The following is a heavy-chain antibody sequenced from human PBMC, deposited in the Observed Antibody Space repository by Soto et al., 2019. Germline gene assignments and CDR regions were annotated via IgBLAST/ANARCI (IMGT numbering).Heavy chain of an antibody. CDR1: GFTFSDYY. Sequence: EVQLVESGGGLVQPGGSLRLSCAASGFTFSDYYMDWVRQAPGKGLEWVGRTRNKANSYTTEYAASVKGRFTISRDDSTXSLYLQMNSLKTEDTAVYYCARPHGNTYYGAYFDSWGQGTLVTVSS. CDR2: TRNKANSYTT. D-gene: IGHD4-17*01. CDR3: ARPHGNTYYGAYFDS. J-gene: IGHJ4*02. V-gene: IGHV3-72*01.